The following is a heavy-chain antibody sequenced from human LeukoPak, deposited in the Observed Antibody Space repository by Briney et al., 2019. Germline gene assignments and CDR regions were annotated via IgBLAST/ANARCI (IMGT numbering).Heavy chain of an antibody. CDR3: ARGLMGSAVAGTDY. CDR2: ISYDGSNK. D-gene: IGHD6-19*01. J-gene: IGHJ4*02. V-gene: IGHV3-30*03. CDR1: GFTFSSYG. Sequence: GRSLRLSCAASGFTFSSYGMHWVRQAPGKGLEWVAVISYDGSNKYYADSVKGRFTITRDNSKNTLYLQMNSLRAEDTAVYYCARGLMGSAVAGTDYWGQGTLVTVSS.